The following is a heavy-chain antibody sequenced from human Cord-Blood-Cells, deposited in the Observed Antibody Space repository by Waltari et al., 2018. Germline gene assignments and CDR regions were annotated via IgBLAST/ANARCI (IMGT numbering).Heavy chain of an antibody. CDR1: GFTVSSNY. CDR3: ARGATSSWYGTYYYYYGMDV. Sequence: EVQLVETGGGLIQPGGSLRLSCAASGFTVSSNYMSWVRQAPGKGLEGVSVIYSGGSTYYAAAVKGRCTISRDNSKNTLYFQMNSLRAEDTAVYYCARGATSSWYGTYYYYYGMDVWGQGTTGTVSS. J-gene: IGHJ6*02. D-gene: IGHD6-13*01. CDR2: IYSGGST. V-gene: IGHV3-53*02.